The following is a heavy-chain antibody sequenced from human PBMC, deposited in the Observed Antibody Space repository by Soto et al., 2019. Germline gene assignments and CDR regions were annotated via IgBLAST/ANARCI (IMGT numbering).Heavy chain of an antibody. Sequence: PSETLSLTGTVSGGSISSGGYYWSWIRQHPGKGLEWIGYIYYSGSTYYNPSLKSRVTISVDTSKNQFSLKLSSVTAADTAVYYCARGRRDGYNVHPFDIWGQGTMVTISS. J-gene: IGHJ3*02. CDR1: GGSISSGGYY. CDR2: IYYSGST. V-gene: IGHV4-31*03. D-gene: IGHD6-25*01. CDR3: ARGRRDGYNVHPFDI.